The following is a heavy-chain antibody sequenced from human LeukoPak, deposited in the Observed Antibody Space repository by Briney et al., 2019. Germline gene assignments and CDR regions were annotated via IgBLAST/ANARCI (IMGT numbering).Heavy chain of an antibody. CDR2: IKQDGSET. CDR1: GFTFSTYW. D-gene: IGHD3-10*01. V-gene: IGHV3-7*01. CDR3: ARDAQYGSGSPQNC. Sequence: GGSLRLSCAASGFTFSTYWMSWVRQAPGKGLEWVANIKQDGSETHYVDSVRDRFTISRDNAKNSMYLQMNSLRAEDTALYYCARDAQYGSGSPQNCWGQGILVTVSS. J-gene: IGHJ4*02.